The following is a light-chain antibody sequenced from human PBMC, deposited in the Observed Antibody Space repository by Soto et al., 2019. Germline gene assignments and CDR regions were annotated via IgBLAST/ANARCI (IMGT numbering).Light chain of an antibody. Sequence: QSALTQPASVSGSPGQSITISCTGTSSDVGGYNYVSWYQQHPGKAPKLMIYDVSNRPSGVSNRFSGSKSGHTASPTISGLQAEDEADYYCSSYTSSSTLVFGTGTKVT. CDR3: SSYTSSSTLV. CDR2: DVS. J-gene: IGLJ1*01. CDR1: SSDVGGYNY. V-gene: IGLV2-14*01.